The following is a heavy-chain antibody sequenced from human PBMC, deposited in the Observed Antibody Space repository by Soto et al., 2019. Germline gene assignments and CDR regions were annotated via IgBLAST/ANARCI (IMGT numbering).Heavy chain of an antibody. J-gene: IGHJ2*01. CDR3: ARDPTSYCYFDL. CDR2: IWYDGSNK. CDR1: GVTCSSYG. Sequence: PGGSLRLSWGAAGVTCSSYGRHWVRQAPGKGLEWVAVIWYDGSNKYYADSVKGRFTISRDNSKNTLYLQMNSLRADDTAVYYCARDPTSYCYFDLWGRGPLLTVSS. V-gene: IGHV3-33*01.